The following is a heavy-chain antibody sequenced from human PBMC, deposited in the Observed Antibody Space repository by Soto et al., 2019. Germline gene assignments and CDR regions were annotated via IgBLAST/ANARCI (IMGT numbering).Heavy chain of an antibody. V-gene: IGHV1-18*01. J-gene: IGHJ6*01. CDR1: GYIFTNYD. Sequence: QVRLVQSETEVKKPGASVKVYCKASGYIFTNYDITWVRQAPGQGLEWMGWVSCYTCNTKFAQKFQGRVTMTTDTPTSSVFLVMRGVQSDDTAVYSCARSVSAPECSYGADV. CDR3: ARSVSAPECSYGADV. CDR2: VSCYTCNT. D-gene: IGHD2-15*01.